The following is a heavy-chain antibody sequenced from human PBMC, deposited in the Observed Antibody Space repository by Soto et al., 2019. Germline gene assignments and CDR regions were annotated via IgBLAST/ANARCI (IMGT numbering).Heavy chain of an antibody. V-gene: IGHV3-9*01. Sequence: EVQLVESGGGLVQPGRSLRLSCAASGFTFDDYAMHWVRQAPGKGLEWVSGFSWNSGSIGYADSVKGRFTISRDNAKNSLYLQMNSLRAEDTALYYCAKDSSSSLTDFDYWGQGTLVTVSS. CDR2: FSWNSGSI. CDR3: AKDSSSSLTDFDY. J-gene: IGHJ4*02. CDR1: GFTFDDYA. D-gene: IGHD6-6*01.